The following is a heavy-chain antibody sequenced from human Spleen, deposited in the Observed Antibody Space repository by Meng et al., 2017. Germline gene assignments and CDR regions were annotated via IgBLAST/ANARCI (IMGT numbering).Heavy chain of an antibody. J-gene: IGHJ4*02. CDR3: ALTAVGATFDY. V-gene: IGHV3-23*01. CDR2: ISGSHGST. D-gene: IGHD1-26*01. CDR1: GLTFSSYS. Sequence: EVQLLESGGGLVQPGGSLRLSCATSGLTFSSYSMSWVRQAPGKGLEWVSAISGSHGSTHYAASVKGRFTISRDNSKNTLYLQMNSLRAEDTAVYYCALTAVGATFDYWGQGTLVTVSS.